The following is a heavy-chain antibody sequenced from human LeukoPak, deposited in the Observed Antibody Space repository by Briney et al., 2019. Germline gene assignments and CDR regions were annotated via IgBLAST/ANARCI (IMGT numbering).Heavy chain of an antibody. CDR2: ISSSSTTI. Sequence: GGSMRLSCAASGFTFSHMKCGRQAPGKGLEWVSYISSSSTTIYYADSVKGRFTISRDNAKNSLYLQMNSLRDEDTAVYYCAKDGLSRMDVWGKGTTVTVSS. D-gene: IGHD3-16*02. CDR3: AKDGLSRMDV. J-gene: IGHJ6*04. CDR1: GFTFSH. V-gene: IGHV3-48*02.